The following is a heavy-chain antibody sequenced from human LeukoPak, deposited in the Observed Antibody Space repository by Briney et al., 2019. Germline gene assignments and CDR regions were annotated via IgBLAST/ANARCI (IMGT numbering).Heavy chain of an antibody. CDR2: ISSSSSYI. CDR3: ARDRDGYNWYFDY. J-gene: IGHJ4*02. V-gene: IGHV3-21*01. Sequence: GGSLRLSCAASGFTFSSYSMNWVRQAPGKGLEWVSSISSSSSYIYYADSVKGRFTISRDNSKNTLYLQMNSLRAEDTAVYYCARDRDGYNWYFDYWGQGTLVTVSS. CDR1: GFTFSSYS. D-gene: IGHD5-24*01.